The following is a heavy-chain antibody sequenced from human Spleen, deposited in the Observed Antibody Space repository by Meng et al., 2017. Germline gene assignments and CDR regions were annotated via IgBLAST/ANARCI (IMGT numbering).Heavy chain of an antibody. CDR3: ARVYYATVVSSIYYYYYGMDV. D-gene: IGHD4-23*01. Sequence: GESLKISWAASGFTFSSYAMHWVRQAPGKGLERVAVISYDGRNKYYADSVKGRFTISRDNSKNTLYLQMNSLRAEDTAVYYCARVYYATVVSSIYYYYYGMDVWGQGTTVTVSS. J-gene: IGHJ6*02. CDR1: GFTFSSYA. CDR2: ISYDGRNK. V-gene: IGHV3-30*04.